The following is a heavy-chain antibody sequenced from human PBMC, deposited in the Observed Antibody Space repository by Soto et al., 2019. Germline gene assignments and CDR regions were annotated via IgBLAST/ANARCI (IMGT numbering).Heavy chain of an antibody. D-gene: IGHD5-12*01. J-gene: IGHJ6*02. CDR1: GFTFSSYG. V-gene: IGHV3-30*18. CDR3: AKELTPEWLRSGPYYYYGMDV. CDR2: ISYDGSNK. Sequence: PGGSLRLSCAASGFTFSSYGMHWVRQAPGKGLEWVAVISYDGSNKYYADSVKGRFTISRDNSKNTLYLQVNSLRAEDTAVYYCAKELTPEWLRSGPYYYYGMDVWGQGTTVTVSS.